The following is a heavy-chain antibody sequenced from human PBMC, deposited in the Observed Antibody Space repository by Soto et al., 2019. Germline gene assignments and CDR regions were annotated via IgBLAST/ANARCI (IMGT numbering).Heavy chain of an antibody. Sequence: SETLSLTCAVYGGSFSGYYWSWILQPPGKGLEWIGEINHSGSTNYNPSLKSRITISVDTSKNQFSLKLSSVTAADTAVYYCARGGLRIIAARRWFDPWGQGTLVTVSS. CDR3: ARGGLRIIAARRWFDP. CDR2: INHSGST. CDR1: GGSFSGYY. J-gene: IGHJ5*02. V-gene: IGHV4-34*01. D-gene: IGHD6-6*01.